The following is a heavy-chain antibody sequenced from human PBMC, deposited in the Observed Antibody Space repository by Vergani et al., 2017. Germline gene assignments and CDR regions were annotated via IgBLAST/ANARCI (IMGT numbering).Heavy chain of an antibody. J-gene: IGHJ3*02. CDR3: ARGLYSYGHGMAFDI. V-gene: IGHV3-21*01. CDR1: GFTFSSYS. CDR2: ISSSSSYI. D-gene: IGHD5-18*01. Sequence: EVQLVESGGGLVKPGGSLRLSCAASGFTFSSYSMNWVRQAPGKGLEWVSSISSSSSYIYYADSVKGRFTISRDNAKNSLYLQMNSLRAEDTAVYYWARGLYSYGHGMAFDIWGQGTMVTVSS.